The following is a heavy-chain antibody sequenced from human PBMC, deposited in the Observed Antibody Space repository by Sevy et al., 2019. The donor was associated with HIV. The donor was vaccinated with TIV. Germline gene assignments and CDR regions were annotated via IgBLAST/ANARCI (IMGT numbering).Heavy chain of an antibody. Sequence: SETLSLTCTISGDSFSSGGHYWSWIRQHPGKGLEWLGYISNSGTTYYNPSLRSRVTIAVDTSKNQFSLKMTSVTAADTAIYYCAGDQGVNWGDALDIWGQGTMVTVSS. CDR1: GDSFSSGGHY. CDR2: ISNSGTT. V-gene: IGHV4-31*02. D-gene: IGHD7-27*01. CDR3: AGDQGVNWGDALDI. J-gene: IGHJ3*02.